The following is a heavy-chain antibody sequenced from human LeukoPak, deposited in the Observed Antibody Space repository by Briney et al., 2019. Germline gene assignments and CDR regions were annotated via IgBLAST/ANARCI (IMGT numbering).Heavy chain of an antibody. CDR1: GGSISGSY. CDR2: MYNSGST. V-gene: IGHV4-59*01. J-gene: IGHJ4*02. CDR3: ARGIESYGDYGY. Sequence: KPSETLSLTCTVSGGSISGSYWSWIRQPPAKGQEWIAYMYNSGSTNYNPSLKSRVTISIDTSKNQFSLKLSSLTAADTAIYYCARGIESYGDYGYWGQGILVTVSS. D-gene: IGHD4-17*01.